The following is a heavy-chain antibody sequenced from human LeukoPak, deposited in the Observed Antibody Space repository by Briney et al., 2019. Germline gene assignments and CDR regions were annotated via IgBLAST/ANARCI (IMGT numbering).Heavy chain of an antibody. CDR1: GFTLSSYE. J-gene: IGHJ3*02. D-gene: IGHD5-18*01. CDR2: ISSSSSTI. Sequence: PGGSLRLSCAASGFTLSSYEMTWVRQAPGKGLEWVSYISSSSSTIYYADSVKGRFTISRDNAKNSLYLQMNSLRAEDTAVYYCARDRGYSYGYSHDAFDIWGQGTMVTVSS. CDR3: ARDRGYSYGYSHDAFDI. V-gene: IGHV3-48*01.